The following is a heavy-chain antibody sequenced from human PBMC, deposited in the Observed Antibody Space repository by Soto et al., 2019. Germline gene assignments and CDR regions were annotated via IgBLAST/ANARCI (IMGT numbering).Heavy chain of an antibody. V-gene: IGHV3-23*01. CDR3: AKGVGSTRRTLDS. CDR2: ISTSGDSA. CDR1: GFMFSGYV. J-gene: IGHJ4*02. D-gene: IGHD2-2*01. Sequence: EVQLLESGGGLVQPGGSLRLSCVASGFMFSGYVMSWVRQAPGKGLKWVSSISTSGDSAFYADSVQGRFTMSRDNSQNTLYLQMNSLRAEDTAVYYCAKGVGSTRRTLDSWGQGTLVIVSS.